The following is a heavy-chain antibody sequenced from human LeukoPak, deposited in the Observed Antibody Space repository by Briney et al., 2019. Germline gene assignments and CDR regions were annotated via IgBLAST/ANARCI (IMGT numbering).Heavy chain of an antibody. CDR1: GGSISSGDYY. D-gene: IGHD3-16*02. CDR3: ARVSYDYVWGSYLPFDY. CDR2: IYYSGST. V-gene: IGHV4-30-4*08. Sequence: SETLSLTCTVSGGSISSGDYYWSWIRQPRGKCLEWIGYIYYSGSTYYNPSLKSRVTMSVDTSKNQFSLKLSSATAADTALYYCARVSYDYVWGSYLPFDYWGQGTLVTVSS. J-gene: IGHJ4*02.